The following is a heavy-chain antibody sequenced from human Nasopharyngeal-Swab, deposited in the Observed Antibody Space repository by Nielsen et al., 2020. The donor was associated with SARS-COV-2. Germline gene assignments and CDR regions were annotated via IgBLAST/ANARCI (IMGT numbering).Heavy chain of an antibody. J-gene: IGHJ3*02. CDR1: GGSISSYY. CDR2: IYYSGST. V-gene: IGHV4-59*01. D-gene: IGHD2-15*01. Sequence: SETLSLTCTVSGGSISSYYWSWIRQPPGKGLEWIGYIYYSGSTNYNPFLKSRVTISVDTSKNQFSLKLSSVTAADTDVYYCARDPGAHGGAFDIWGQGTMVTVSS. CDR3: ARDPGAHGGAFDI.